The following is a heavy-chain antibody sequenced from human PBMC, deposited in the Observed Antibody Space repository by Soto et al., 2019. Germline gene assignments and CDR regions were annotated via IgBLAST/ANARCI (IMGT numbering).Heavy chain of an antibody. CDR1: GFTFSNYA. Sequence: QVQLVESGGGVVQPGRSLRLSCAASGFTFSNYAIHWVRQAPGKGLEWVAVISYDGSNKYYADSVKGRFTISRDNSKNTLYLQMNSLRAEDTAGYYCARDRYRVMLGGGMDVWGQGTTVTVSS. CDR2: ISYDGSNK. J-gene: IGHJ6*02. D-gene: IGHD3-10*02. V-gene: IGHV3-30-3*01. CDR3: ARDRYRVMLGGGMDV.